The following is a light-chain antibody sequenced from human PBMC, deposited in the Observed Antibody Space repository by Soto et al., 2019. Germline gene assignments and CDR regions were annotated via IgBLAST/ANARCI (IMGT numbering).Light chain of an antibody. CDR2: GAS. Sequence: EMVMTQSPATLSMSPGERATLSCRASQSVSSNLAWYQQKPGQAPRLLIYGASTRAGGIPARFSGSGSGTEFTLTISSLQSEDVGVYSCQQYHMWPLTSGGGTKVEI. CDR1: QSVSSN. V-gene: IGKV3-15*01. CDR3: QQYHMWPLT. J-gene: IGKJ4*01.